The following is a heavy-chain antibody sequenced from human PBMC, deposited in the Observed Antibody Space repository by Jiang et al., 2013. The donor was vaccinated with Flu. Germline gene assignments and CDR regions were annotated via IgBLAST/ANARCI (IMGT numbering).Heavy chain of an antibody. CDR2: IYYSGST. CDR3: ARGAVVVPAASNWFDP. D-gene: IGHD2-2*01. V-gene: IGHV4-59*01. CDR1: GGSISSYY. Sequence: SLTCTVSGGSISSYYWSWDPAAPREGTGVDGYIYYSGSTNYNPSLKSRVTISVDTSKNQFSLKLSSVTAADTAVYYCARGAVVVPAASNWFDPWGQGTLVTVSS. J-gene: IGHJ5*02.